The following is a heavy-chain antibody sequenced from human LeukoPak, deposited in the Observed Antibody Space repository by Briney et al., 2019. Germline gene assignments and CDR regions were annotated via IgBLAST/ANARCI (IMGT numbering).Heavy chain of an antibody. V-gene: IGHV3-11*01. J-gene: IGHJ1*01. CDR3: ASSVGNYDILTGDFQH. CDR2: ISSSDSTI. D-gene: IGHD3-9*01. CDR1: GFTFSDYY. Sequence: PGGSLRLSCAASGFTFSDYYMSWIRQAPGKGLEWVSYISSSDSTIYYADSVKGRFTISRDNAKNPLYLQMHSLRAEDTAVYYCASSVGNYDILTGDFQHWGQGTLVTVSS.